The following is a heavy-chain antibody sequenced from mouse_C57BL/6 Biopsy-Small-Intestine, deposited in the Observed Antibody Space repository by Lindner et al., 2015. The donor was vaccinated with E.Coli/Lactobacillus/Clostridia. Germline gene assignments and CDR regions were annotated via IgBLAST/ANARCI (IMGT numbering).Heavy chain of an antibody. D-gene: IGHD1-1*02. Sequence: VQLQESGPGMVKPSRSLSLTCTVTGYSITSGYDWHWIRHFPGNKLEWMGYISYDGSNNYNPSLKNRISITRDTSKNQFFLKLNSVTTEDTATYYCARNGPPLSDWGQGTTLTVSS. CDR2: ISYDGSN. CDR1: GYSITSGYD. V-gene: IGHV3-1*01. CDR3: ARNGPPLSD. J-gene: IGHJ2*01.